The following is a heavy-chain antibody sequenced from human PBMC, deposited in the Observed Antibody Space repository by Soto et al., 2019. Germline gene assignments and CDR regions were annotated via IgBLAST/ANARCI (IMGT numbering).Heavy chain of an antibody. Sequence: QVQLRESGPGLLKPSETLSLTCTVSDASVWSDSYFWTWIRQPPGEGQERIAYISHTGDTNYNPSPKTRVTISIDTSRNQFSLTVTSVTAADTAVYFCARIVVGVTVDLWGQGSLVTVSS. CDR2: ISHTGDT. CDR3: ARIVVGVTVDL. J-gene: IGHJ4*02. D-gene: IGHD1-26*01. CDR1: DASVWSDSYF. V-gene: IGHV4-61*01.